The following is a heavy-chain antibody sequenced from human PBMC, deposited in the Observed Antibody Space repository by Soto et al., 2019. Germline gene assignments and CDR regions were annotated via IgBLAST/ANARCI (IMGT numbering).Heavy chain of an antibody. CDR1: GGSISSGGYY. Sequence: TLSLTCTVSGGSISSGGYYWSWIRQHPGKGLEWIGYIYYSGSTYYNPPLKSRVTISVDTSKNQFSLKLSSVTAADTAVYFCARGGYCTNGVCYWTAFDIWGQGTMVTVSS. CDR3: ARGGYCTNGVCYWTAFDI. D-gene: IGHD2-8*01. J-gene: IGHJ3*02. CDR2: IYYSGST. V-gene: IGHV4-31*03.